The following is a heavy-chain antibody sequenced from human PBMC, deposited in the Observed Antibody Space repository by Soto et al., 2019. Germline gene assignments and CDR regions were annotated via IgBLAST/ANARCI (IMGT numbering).Heavy chain of an antibody. Sequence: ASVKVSCKASGYTFTSYDINWVRQATGQGLEWMGWMNPNSGNTGYAQKFQGRVTMTRNTSISTAYMELRSLGSDDTAVYYCARDAPPADYWGQGTLVTVSS. J-gene: IGHJ4*02. CDR2: MNPNSGNT. CDR1: GYTFTSYD. CDR3: ARDAPPADY. D-gene: IGHD2-2*01. V-gene: IGHV1-8*01.